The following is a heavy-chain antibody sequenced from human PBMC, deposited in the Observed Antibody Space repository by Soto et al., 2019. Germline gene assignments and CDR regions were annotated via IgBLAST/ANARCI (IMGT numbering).Heavy chain of an antibody. CDR3: ARRISHWGSYRLDI. D-gene: IGHD3-16*02. CDR2: MNPNSGNT. Sequence: ASVKVSCKASGYTFTSYDINWVQQATGQGLEWMGWMNPNSGNTGYAQKFQGRVTMTRNTSISTAYMELSSLRSEDTAVYYCARRISHWGSYRLDIWGQGTMVTVSS. J-gene: IGHJ3*02. CDR1: GYTFTSYD. V-gene: IGHV1-8*01.